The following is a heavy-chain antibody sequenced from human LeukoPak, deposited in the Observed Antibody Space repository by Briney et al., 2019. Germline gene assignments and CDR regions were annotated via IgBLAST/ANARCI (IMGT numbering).Heavy chain of an antibody. CDR1: GCSISSYY. V-gene: IGHV4-59*08. J-gene: IGHJ4*02. Sequence: SETLSLTCTVSGCSISSYYWSWIRQPPGKGLEWIGYIYYSGSTNYNPSLKSRVTISVDTSKNQFSLKLSSVTAADTAVYYCATGYNYYDSSGSFDYWGQGTLVTVSS. CDR3: ATGYNYYDSSGSFDY. CDR2: IYYSGST. D-gene: IGHD3-22*01.